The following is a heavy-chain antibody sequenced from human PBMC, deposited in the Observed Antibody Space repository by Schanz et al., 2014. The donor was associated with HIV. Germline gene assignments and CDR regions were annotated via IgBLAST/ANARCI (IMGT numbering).Heavy chain of an antibody. CDR3: VRGDTVFEY. V-gene: IGHV3-7*01. D-gene: IGHD5-18*01. J-gene: IGHJ4*02. CDR2: IRNDGNEK. CDR1: GFTFSNAW. Sequence: EVQLVESGGGLVKPGGSLRLSCAASGFTFSNAWMNWVRQAPGKGLEWVADIRNDGNEKNYVASLKGRFTISRDNAKNSLYLQMNRLRFADTAVYYCVRGDTVFEYWGQGTLVTVS.